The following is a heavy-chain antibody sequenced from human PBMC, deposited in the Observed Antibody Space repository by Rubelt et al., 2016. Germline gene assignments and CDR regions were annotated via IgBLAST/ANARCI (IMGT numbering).Heavy chain of an antibody. V-gene: IGHV3-30*04. D-gene: IGHD4-11*01. CDR2: ISYDGSNK. J-gene: IGHJ4*02. Sequence: VQLVESGGGLVKPGGSLRLSCAASGFTFSSYAMHWVRQAPGKGLEWVAVISYDGSNKYYADSVKGRFTISRDNSKNTLYLQMDSLRAEDTAVYYCASLSDYTNFDDYWGQGTLVTVSS. CDR1: GFTFSSYA. CDR3: ASLSDYTNFDDY.